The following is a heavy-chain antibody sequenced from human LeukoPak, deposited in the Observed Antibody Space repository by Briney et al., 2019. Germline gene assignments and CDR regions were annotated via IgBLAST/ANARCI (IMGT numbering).Heavy chain of an antibody. Sequence: GGSLRLSCAASGFTFNSYTMNWVRQAPGKGLEWVSYISSSGSTIYYADSVKGRFTISRDNAKNSLYLQMNSLRAEDTAVYYCAELGITMIGGVWGKGTTVTISS. D-gene: IGHD3-10*02. CDR1: GFTFNSYT. J-gene: IGHJ6*04. CDR2: ISSSGSTI. CDR3: AELGITMIGGV. V-gene: IGHV3-48*03.